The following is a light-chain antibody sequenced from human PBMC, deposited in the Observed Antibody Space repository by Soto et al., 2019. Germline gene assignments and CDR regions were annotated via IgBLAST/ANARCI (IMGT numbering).Light chain of an antibody. CDR3: QQSYNRPRT. Sequence: IQMTTSPSSLYASVGDRVTITCRAGQTISSYLNWYQQKPGKAPKLLIYTASSLQSGVPSRFSGSGSGTDFTLTISSLQPEDFAAYYCQQSYNRPRTFGGGTKVEIK. J-gene: IGKJ4*01. CDR2: TAS. V-gene: IGKV1-39*01. CDR1: QTISSY.